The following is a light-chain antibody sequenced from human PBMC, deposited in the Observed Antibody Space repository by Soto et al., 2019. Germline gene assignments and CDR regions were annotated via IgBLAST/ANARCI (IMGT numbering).Light chain of an antibody. CDR2: GAS. Sequence: DIQMPQSPSSLSASVGDRVTITCRASLTTGDSLSWVQQKAGKPPTLLIYGASALQSGVPARFSGSESGTDFTLTTSNTLREDFATYYCVQAYNLPRTFGQGTVVEFK. J-gene: IGKJ1*01. V-gene: IGKV1-39*01. CDR3: VQAYNLPRT. CDR1: LTTGDS.